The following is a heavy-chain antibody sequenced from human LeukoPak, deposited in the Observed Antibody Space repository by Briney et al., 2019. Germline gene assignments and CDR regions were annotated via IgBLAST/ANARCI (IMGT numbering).Heavy chain of an antibody. CDR3: ARADDAFDI. V-gene: IGHV4-4*07. CDR2: TYAFGST. CDR1: DDSFSSYY. Sequence: PSETLSLTCTVSDDSFSSYYWTWIRQPAGKGLEWIGRTYAFGSTNYNPSLKSRVTISVDTSKNQFSLKLSSVTAADTAVYYCARADDAFDIWGQGTMVTVSS. J-gene: IGHJ3*02.